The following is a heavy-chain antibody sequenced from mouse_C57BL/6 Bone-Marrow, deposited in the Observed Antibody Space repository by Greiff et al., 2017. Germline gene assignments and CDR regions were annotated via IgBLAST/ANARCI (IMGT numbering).Heavy chain of an antibody. V-gene: IGHV14-4*01. CDR1: GFNIKDAY. Sequence: VQLQQSGAELVRPGASVKLSCTASGFNIKDAYMHWVKQRPEQGLEWIGWIDPENGDTEYASKFQGKATITADTSSNTAYLQLSSLTSEDTAVYYCTTYGYYPWFAYWGQGTLVTVSA. J-gene: IGHJ3*01. D-gene: IGHD2-3*01. CDR3: TTYGYYPWFAY. CDR2: IDPENGDT.